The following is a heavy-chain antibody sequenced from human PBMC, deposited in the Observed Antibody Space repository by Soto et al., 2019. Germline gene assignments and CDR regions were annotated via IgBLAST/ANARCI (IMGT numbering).Heavy chain of an antibody. CDR1: GYTFTSYG. Sequence: QVQLVQSGAEVKKPGASVKVSYKASGYTFTSYGISWVRQAPGQGLEWMGWISAYNGNTNYAQKLQGRVTMTTDTSTSTAYMELRSLRSDDTAVYYCARDRKRYFDWLLPYFDYWGQGTLVTVSS. D-gene: IGHD3-9*01. CDR2: ISAYNGNT. V-gene: IGHV1-18*01. CDR3: ARDRKRYFDWLLPYFDY. J-gene: IGHJ4*02.